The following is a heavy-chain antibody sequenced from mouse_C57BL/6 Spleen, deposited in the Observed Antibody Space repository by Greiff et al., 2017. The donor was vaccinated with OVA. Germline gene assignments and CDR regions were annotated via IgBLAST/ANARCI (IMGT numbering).Heavy chain of an antibody. Sequence: VQGVESGAELMKPGASVKLSCKATGYTFTGYWIEWVKQRPGHGLEWIGEILPGSGSTNYNEKFKGKATFTADTSSNTAYMQLSSLTTEDSAIYYCARGGAYYDYKYYFDYWGQGTTLTVSS. J-gene: IGHJ2*01. D-gene: IGHD2-4*01. CDR2: ILPGSGST. V-gene: IGHV1-9*01. CDR3: ARGGAYYDYKYYFDY. CDR1: GYTFTGYW.